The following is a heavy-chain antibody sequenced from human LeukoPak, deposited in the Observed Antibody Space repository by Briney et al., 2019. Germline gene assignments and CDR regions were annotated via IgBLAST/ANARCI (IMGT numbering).Heavy chain of an antibody. CDR1: GFTFSNYD. Sequence: GSLRLSCAASGFTFSNYDMHWVRQATGKGLEWVSAIGTAGDTCYPGSVRGRFTISRENAKNSLYLQMNSLRAGDTAVYYCARGPATVTASYYYYGMDVWGQGTTVTVSS. CDR2: IGTAGDT. J-gene: IGHJ6*02. D-gene: IGHD4-17*01. V-gene: IGHV3-13*01. CDR3: ARGPATVTASYYYYGMDV.